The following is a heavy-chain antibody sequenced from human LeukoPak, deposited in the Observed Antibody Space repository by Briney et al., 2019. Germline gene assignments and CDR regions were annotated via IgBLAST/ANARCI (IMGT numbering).Heavy chain of an antibody. CDR1: GYTFSSYS. Sequence: PGRSLRLSCAASGYTFSSYSINWVRQAPGKGLEWVSSISVGRNYIYYADSVRGRFSISRDYARNSLYLQMDSLRGDDTAVYYCARLRRNSDRSGYYYYYDYRGQGTLVTVSS. CDR3: ARLRRNSDRSGYYYYYDY. D-gene: IGHD3-22*01. J-gene: IGHJ4*02. V-gene: IGHV3-21*01. CDR2: ISVGRNYI.